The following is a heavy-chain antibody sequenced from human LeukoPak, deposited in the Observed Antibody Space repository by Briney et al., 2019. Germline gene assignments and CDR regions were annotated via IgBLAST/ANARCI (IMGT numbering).Heavy chain of an antibody. CDR1: GFTFSDFG. CDR3: AKSRGSGSNMARGVNFDY. V-gene: IGHV3-23*01. J-gene: IGHJ4*02. CDR2: ISDGGSIT. D-gene: IGHD3-10*01. Sequence: GGSQRLSCAASGFTFSDFGMSWVRQAPGKGLEWVSTISDGGSITYYADSVKGRFTISRDNSKNTLFLQMNSLRVEDTALYYCAKSRGSGSNMARGVNFDYWGQGTLVTVSS.